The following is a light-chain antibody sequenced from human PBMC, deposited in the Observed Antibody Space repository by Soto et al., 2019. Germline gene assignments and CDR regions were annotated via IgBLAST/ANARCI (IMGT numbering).Light chain of an antibody. CDR2: DAS. Sequence: DIQMTQSPSTLSASVGDRVTITYRASQSISNWLAWYQQKPGKAPKLLIYDASSLESGVPSSFSGSGSGTEFTLSINSLQPDDFATYFCQQYNTSPYTFGQGTQLEIK. CDR3: QQYNTSPYT. CDR1: QSISNW. V-gene: IGKV1-5*01. J-gene: IGKJ2*01.